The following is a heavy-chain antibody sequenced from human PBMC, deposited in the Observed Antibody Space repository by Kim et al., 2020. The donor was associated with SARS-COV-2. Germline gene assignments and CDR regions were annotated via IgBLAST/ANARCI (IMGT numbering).Heavy chain of an antibody. J-gene: IGHJ4*02. CDR1: GFSFRSFS. V-gene: IGHV3-48*04. D-gene: IGHD1-1*01. CDR2: ISYSRSTI. Sequence: GGSLRLSCAASGFSFRSFSMNWVRQAPGKGLEWVSYISYSRSTISYADSVKGRFTISRDNAKNSLYLQMNSLRAADTAVDYCARLPRRSNTFAWGQGTLV. CDR3: ARLPRRSNTFA.